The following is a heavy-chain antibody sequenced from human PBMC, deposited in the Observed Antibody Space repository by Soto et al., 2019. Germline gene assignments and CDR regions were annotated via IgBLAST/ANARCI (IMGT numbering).Heavy chain of an antibody. CDR3: ARLYGYCIRNSCHGHYAMDV. D-gene: IGHD2-2*01. J-gene: IGHJ6*02. Sequence: SETLPLTCTVSGDSVSSSSYTWGWIRQPPGKGPEWIGSIYSSGSTYYNPSLNSRVTVSVDTSKNQFSLKVTSVTAADTAVYYCARLYGYCIRNSCHGHYAMDVWGQGTTVTVSS. V-gene: IGHV4-39*01. CDR2: IYSSGST. CDR1: GDSVSSSSYT.